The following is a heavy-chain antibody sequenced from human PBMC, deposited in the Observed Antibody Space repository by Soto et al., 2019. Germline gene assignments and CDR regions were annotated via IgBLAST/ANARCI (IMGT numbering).Heavy chain of an antibody. D-gene: IGHD6-25*01. V-gene: IGHV4-39*01. CDR1: GGSISSIDFY. CDR2: MYYSGTT. CDR3: AVVDSTGNWFDP. J-gene: IGHJ5*02. Sequence: SXTLPLTCTVAGGSISSIDFYWGWLRQAPGKGLEFIGSMYYSGTTYYNPSLKSRVTISVDTSKNQFTLKLISVTAADTAVYYCAVVDSTGNWFDPWGEGALVTVSS.